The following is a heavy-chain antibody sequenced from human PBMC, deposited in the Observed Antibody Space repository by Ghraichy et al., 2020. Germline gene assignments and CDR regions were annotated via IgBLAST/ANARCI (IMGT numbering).Heavy chain of an antibody. D-gene: IGHD1-26*01. CDR1: GFTFGSNW. CDR3: ARAMHRVGPYLDY. V-gene: IGHV3-7*01. CDR2: IKQDGSEK. J-gene: IGHJ4*02. Sequence: GESLNISCAASGFTFGSNWMTWVRQAPGKGLEWVGNIKQDGSEKYYVGSVKGRFSISRDNAKNSLYLQMNSLRDEDTAVYYCARAMHRVGPYLDYWGQGTLVTVSS.